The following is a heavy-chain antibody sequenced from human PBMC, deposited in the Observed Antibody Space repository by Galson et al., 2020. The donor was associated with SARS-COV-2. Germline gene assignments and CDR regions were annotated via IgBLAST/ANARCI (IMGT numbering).Heavy chain of an antibody. CDR3: ARDPGYYDILTGYYYYYGMDV. D-gene: IGHD3-9*01. V-gene: IGHV4-59*01. CDR1: GGSISSYY. CDR2: IYYSGST. Sequence: ETSETLSLTCTVSGGSISSYYWSWIRQPPGKGLEWIGYIYYSGSTNYNPSLKSRVTISVDTSKNQFSLKLSSVTAADTAVYYCARDPGYYDILTGYYYYYGMDVWGQGTTVTVSS. J-gene: IGHJ6*02.